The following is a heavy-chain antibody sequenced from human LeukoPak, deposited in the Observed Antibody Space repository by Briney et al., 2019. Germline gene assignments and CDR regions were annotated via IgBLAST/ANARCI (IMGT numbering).Heavy chain of an antibody. Sequence: PSETLSLTCAVSGGSFSGYYWSWIRQPPGKGLEWIGEINHSGSTNYDPYLKCRVTISVDTSKNQFSLKLSSVTAADRAVYYCARRVGVVPAARFGGWFGPWGQGTLVTVSS. J-gene: IGHJ5*02. D-gene: IGHD2-2*01. CDR3: ARRVGVVPAARFGGWFGP. CDR2: INHSGST. V-gene: IGHV4-34*01. CDR1: GGSFSGYY.